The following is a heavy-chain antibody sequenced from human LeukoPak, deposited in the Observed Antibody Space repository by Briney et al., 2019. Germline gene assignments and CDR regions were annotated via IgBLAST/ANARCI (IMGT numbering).Heavy chain of an antibody. CDR3: AKTQGYYDA. J-gene: IGHJ5*02. CDR2: IYGSDDKT. V-gene: IGHV3-23*01. CDR1: GFTFSNYA. Sequence: GGSLRLPCVASGFTFSNYAMSWVRQAPGKGLELVSGIYGSDDKTVYGDAVKGWFTISRDNSKNTLYLQMNSLRADDTAVYYCAKTQGYYDAWGQGALVTVSS. D-gene: IGHD2-15*01.